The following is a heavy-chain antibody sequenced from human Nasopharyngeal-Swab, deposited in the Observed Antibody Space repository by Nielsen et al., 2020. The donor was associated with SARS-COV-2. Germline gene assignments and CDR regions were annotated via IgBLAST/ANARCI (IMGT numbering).Heavy chain of an antibody. V-gene: IGHV1-46*01. Sequence: WGRQAPGQGIEWMGIINPSGGSTSYAQKFQGRVTMTRDTSTSTVYMELSSLRSEDTAVYYCAREIVGASYYYYGMDVWGQGTTVTVSS. CDR2: INPSGGST. J-gene: IGHJ6*02. D-gene: IGHD1-26*01. CDR3: AREIVGASYYYYGMDV.